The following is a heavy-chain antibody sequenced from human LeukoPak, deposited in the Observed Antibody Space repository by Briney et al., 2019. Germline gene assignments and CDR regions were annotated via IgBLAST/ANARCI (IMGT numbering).Heavy chain of an antibody. Sequence: PSETLSLTCTVSGGSISSGGYYWNWIRQHPVKGLEWIGSIYYSGSTHSNPSLKSRLTISIDTSKNQFYLKLNSVTAADTPLYYCARVRGINNWFDPWGQGTLVTVSS. CDR1: GGSISSGGYY. CDR3: ARVRGINNWFDP. V-gene: IGHV4-31*03. D-gene: IGHD3-10*01. CDR2: IYYSGST. J-gene: IGHJ5*02.